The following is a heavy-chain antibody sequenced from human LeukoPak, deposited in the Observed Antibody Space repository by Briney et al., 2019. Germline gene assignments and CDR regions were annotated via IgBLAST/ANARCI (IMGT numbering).Heavy chain of an antibody. CDR3: AREPAPYCSSTSCRKNWFDP. CDR1: GGTFSSYA. CDR2: IIPIFGTA. J-gene: IGHJ5*02. Sequence: SVKVSCKASGGTFSSYAISWVRQAPGQGLEWMGGIIPIFGTANYAQKFQGRVTITTDESTSTAYMELSSLRSEDTAVYYCAREPAPYCSSTSCRKNWFDPWGQGTLVTVSS. V-gene: IGHV1-69*05. D-gene: IGHD2-2*01.